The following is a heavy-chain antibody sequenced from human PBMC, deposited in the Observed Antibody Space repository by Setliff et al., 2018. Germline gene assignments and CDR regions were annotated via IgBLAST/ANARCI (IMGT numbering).Heavy chain of an antibody. CDR3: SRLVRYCTTTTCQRASGAEF. Sequence: ASVKVSCKASGYTFTSSGITWVRQAPGQGLEWMGWISAYTGNTNYAQKLQGRVTMTTDTSTSTAYMELRSLTSDDTAVYYCSRLVRYCTTTTCQRASGAEFWGQGTLVTVSS. D-gene: IGHD2-8*01. CDR2: ISAYTGNT. CDR1: GYTFTSSG. J-gene: IGHJ1*01. V-gene: IGHV1-18*01.